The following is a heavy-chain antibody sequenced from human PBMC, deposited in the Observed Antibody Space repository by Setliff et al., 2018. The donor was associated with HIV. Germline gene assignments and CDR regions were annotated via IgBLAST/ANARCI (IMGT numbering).Heavy chain of an antibody. V-gene: IGHV4-38-2*02. J-gene: IGHJ3*02. CDR3: ARELGLGTFYYDSTGNPKANAFDI. CDR1: GYSISSGYY. Sequence: SETLSLTCAVSGYSISSGYYWGWIRQPPGKGLEWIGSMYYNGNTYYNPSLDSRVTISVDTSRNHFSLKLTSVTAADTAVYYCARELGLGTFYYDSTGNPKANAFDIWGQGTMVTVSS. CDR2: MYYNGNT. D-gene: IGHD3-22*01.